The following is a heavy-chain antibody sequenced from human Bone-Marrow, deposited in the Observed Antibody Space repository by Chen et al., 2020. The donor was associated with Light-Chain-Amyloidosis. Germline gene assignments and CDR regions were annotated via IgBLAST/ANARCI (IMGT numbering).Heavy chain of an antibody. V-gene: IGHV4-34*01. J-gene: IGHJ6*04. CDR1: NGAFGDDY. D-gene: IGHD5-12*01. CDR2: INHSGSA. CDR3: ARYEPHFSDSIISGYTA. Sequence: QVELQQWGAGLLKPSETLSLTCGIHNGAFGDDYWTWIRQPPGKGLQWIAEINHSGSANYNSSLKSRTTISVDKSKNQFSLRMISVTAADTAVYYCARYEPHFSDSIISGYTAWGKGTTVTVSS.